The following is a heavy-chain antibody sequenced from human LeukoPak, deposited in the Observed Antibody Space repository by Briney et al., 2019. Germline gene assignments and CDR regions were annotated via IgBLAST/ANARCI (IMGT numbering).Heavy chain of an antibody. Sequence: PGGSLRLSCATSGFTLSSYAMNWVRQAPGKGLEWVSSISRSSTYKSYADSVKGRFTVSRDNAKNSLYLQMNSLRAEDTAVYYCAKSISYDDYEGSYGMDVWGHGTTVTVSS. CDR1: GFTLSSYA. J-gene: IGHJ6*02. CDR2: ISRSSTYK. CDR3: AKSISYDDYEGSYGMDV. D-gene: IGHD4-17*01. V-gene: IGHV3-21*01.